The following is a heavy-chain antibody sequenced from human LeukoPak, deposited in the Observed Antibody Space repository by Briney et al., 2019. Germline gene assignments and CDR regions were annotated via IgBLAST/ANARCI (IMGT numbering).Heavy chain of an antibody. J-gene: IGHJ3*02. CDR1: GFTFSTYR. Sequence: PGGSLRLSCAASGFTFSTYRMSWVRQAPGKGLEWVANIKQDGSEKHYVDSVKGRFTISRDNAKNTLYLQMNSLRAEDTAVYYCAKDRIAVAGSDAFDIWGQGTMVTVSS. CDR2: IKQDGSEK. D-gene: IGHD6-19*01. CDR3: AKDRIAVAGSDAFDI. V-gene: IGHV3-7*03.